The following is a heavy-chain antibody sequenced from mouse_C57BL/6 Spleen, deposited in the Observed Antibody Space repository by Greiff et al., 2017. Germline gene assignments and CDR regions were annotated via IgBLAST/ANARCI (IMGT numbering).Heavy chain of an antibody. CDR1: GFTFSNYW. CDR2: IRLKSDNYAT. Sequence: EVQLVESGGGLVQPGGSMKLSCVASGFTFSNYWMNWVRQSPEKGLEWVAQIRLKSDNYATHYAESVKGRFTISRDDSKSSVYLQMNNLRAEDTGIYYCTDQLGRGFAYWGQGTLVTVSA. CDR3: TDQLGRGFAY. D-gene: IGHD4-1*02. J-gene: IGHJ3*01. V-gene: IGHV6-3*01.